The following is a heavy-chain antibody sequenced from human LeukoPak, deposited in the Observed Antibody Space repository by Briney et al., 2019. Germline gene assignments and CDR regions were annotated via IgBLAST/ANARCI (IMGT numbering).Heavy chain of an antibody. CDR3: ARVSSALLVRHYYYYMDV. CDR1: GGSISSYY. D-gene: IGHD3-10*01. V-gene: IGHV4-59*01. Sequence: PSETLSLTCTVSGGSISSYYWSWIRQPPGKGLEWIGYIYYSGSTSYNPSLKSRVTISVDTSKNQFSLKLSSVTAADTAVYYCARVSSALLVRHYYYYMDVWGKGTTVTISS. J-gene: IGHJ6*03. CDR2: IYYSGST.